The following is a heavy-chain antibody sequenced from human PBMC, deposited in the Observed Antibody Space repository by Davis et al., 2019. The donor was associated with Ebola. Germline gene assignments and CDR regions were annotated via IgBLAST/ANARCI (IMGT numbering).Heavy chain of an antibody. Sequence: ASVKVSCKASGYTFTSYGISWVRQAPGQGLEWMGWISAYNGNTNYAQKLQGRVTMTTDTSTSTAYMELRSLRSDDTAVYYCARDTPLTIFGVVTYYYGMDVWGQGTTVTVSS. CDR3: ARDTPLTIFGVVTYYYGMDV. J-gene: IGHJ6*02. D-gene: IGHD3-3*01. CDR1: GYTFTSYG. CDR2: ISAYNGNT. V-gene: IGHV1-18*01.